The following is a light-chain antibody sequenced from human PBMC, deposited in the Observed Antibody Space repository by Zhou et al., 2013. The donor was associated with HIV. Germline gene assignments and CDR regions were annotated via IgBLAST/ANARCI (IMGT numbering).Light chain of an antibody. Sequence: DIHLTQSPSFLSASVGDRVTITCRASQGISNFLAWYQQKPGKAPKLLIYAASSLQSGVPSRFSGSGSGTDFTLTISSLQPEDFATYYCQQSYSTLSLTFGGGTKVEIK. CDR1: QGISNF. CDR3: QQSYSTLSLT. J-gene: IGKJ4*01. CDR2: AAS. V-gene: IGKV1-39*01.